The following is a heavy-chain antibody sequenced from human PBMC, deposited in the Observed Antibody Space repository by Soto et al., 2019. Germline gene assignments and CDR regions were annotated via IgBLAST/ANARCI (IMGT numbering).Heavy chain of an antibody. J-gene: IGHJ4*02. D-gene: IGHD6-19*01. CDR1: GYTFTSYG. Sequence: ASVKVSCKASGYTFTSYGISWVRQASGQGLEWMGWISAYNGNTNYAQKLQGRVTMTTDTSTSTAYMELRSLRSDDTAVYYCARVIAVGYYFDYWGQGTLVTVSS. V-gene: IGHV1-18*01. CDR2: ISAYNGNT. CDR3: ARVIAVGYYFDY.